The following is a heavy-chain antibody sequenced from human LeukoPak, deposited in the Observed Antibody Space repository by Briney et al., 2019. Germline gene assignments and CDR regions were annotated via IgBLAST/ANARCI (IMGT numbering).Heavy chain of an antibody. Sequence: GGSLRLSCAASGFTFSSYAMSWVRQAPRKGLEWVSAISVSGGSTSYADSVKGRFTISRDNSKNTLYLQMNSLRAEDTAVYYCAKVGEWLRPALENYFDYWGQGALVTVSS. D-gene: IGHD5-12*01. CDR1: GFTFSSYA. J-gene: IGHJ4*02. V-gene: IGHV3-23*01. CDR2: ISVSGGST. CDR3: AKVGEWLRPALENYFDY.